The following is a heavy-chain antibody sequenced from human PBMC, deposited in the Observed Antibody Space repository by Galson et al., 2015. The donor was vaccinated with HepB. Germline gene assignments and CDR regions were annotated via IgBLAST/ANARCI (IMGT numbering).Heavy chain of an antibody. CDR1: GGTFSSYA. CDR3: ARVPQYCSSTSCFSDAFDI. V-gene: IGHV1-69*13. Sequence: SVKVSCKASGGTFSSYAISWVRQAPGQGLEWMGGIIPIFGTANYAQKFQGRVTITADESTSTAYMELSSLRSEDTAVYYCARVPQYCSSTSCFSDAFDIWGQGTMVTVSS. D-gene: IGHD2-2*01. J-gene: IGHJ3*02. CDR2: IIPIFGTA.